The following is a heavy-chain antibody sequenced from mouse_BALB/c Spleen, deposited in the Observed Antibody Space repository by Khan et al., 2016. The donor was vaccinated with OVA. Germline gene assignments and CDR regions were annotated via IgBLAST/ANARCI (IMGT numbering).Heavy chain of an antibody. J-gene: IGHJ3*01. V-gene: IGHV1S136*01. CDR2: INPDNAGT. Sequence: VQLQQSGPELVEPGASVKMSCKASGYTFTNYVIHWVKQKPGQGLEWIGYINPDNAGTRYNEKFKGKATLTSDISSTSAYMELHSLTSEDSAVYYCAREASSWDFSFPYWRQGTLVTVSA. D-gene: IGHD4-1*01. CDR3: AREASSWDFSFPY. CDR1: GYTFTNYV.